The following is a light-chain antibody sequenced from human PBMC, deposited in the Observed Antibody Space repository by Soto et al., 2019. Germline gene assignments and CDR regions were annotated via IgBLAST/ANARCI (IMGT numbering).Light chain of an antibody. CDR2: EVN. J-gene: IGLJ1*01. CDR3: SSSVGSSNSV. V-gene: IGLV2-8*01. Sequence: QSALTQPPSASGSPGQSVTISCTGTSSDVGGSNYVSWYQQHPGKAPKLIIYEVNERPSSVPDRFSGSKSGNTASLTVSGLQAEDEADYYCSSSVGSSNSVFGTGTKLTVL. CDR1: SSDVGGSNY.